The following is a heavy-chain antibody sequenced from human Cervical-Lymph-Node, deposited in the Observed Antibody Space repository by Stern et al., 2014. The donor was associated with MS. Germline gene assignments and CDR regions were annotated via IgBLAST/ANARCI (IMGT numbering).Heavy chain of an antibody. D-gene: IGHD5-24*01. CDR2: IDPYNGGT. Sequence: QVQLVQSGAEVKKPGASVKVSCKSSGYTFTGHYLHWVRQAPGQGLEWVGWIDPYNGGTIHAPTFQGRVTIPRDPSIDTAYMELTGLTSADTAVYYCARGIPRMASVLSPFMYSFQSWGQGTQITVSS. CDR1: GYTFTGHY. J-gene: IGHJ4*02. V-gene: IGHV1-2*02. CDR3: ARGIPRMASVLSPFMYSFQS.